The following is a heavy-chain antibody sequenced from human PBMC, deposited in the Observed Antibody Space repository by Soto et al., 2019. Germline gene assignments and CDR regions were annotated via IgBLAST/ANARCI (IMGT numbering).Heavy chain of an antibody. J-gene: IGHJ5*02. CDR1: GFTFSSYA. CDR2: SSGSGGST. Sequence: EVQLLESGGGLVQPGGSLRLSCAASGFTFSSYAMRWVRQAPGKGLEWVSASSGSGGSTYYADSVKGRFTISRDKSKNTMYVQLNSPRADDTAVYYSAKDITVWGAPPQNDWFEPWGQGTRVIVSS. D-gene: IGHD3-16*01. CDR3: AKDITVWGAPPQNDWFEP. V-gene: IGHV3-23*01.